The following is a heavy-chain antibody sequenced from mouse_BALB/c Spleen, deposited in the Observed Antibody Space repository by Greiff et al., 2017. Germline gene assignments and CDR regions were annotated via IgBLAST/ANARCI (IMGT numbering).Heavy chain of an antibody. D-gene: IGHD1-1*01. CDR2: ISSGGSYT. Sequence: EVNVVESGGGLVKPGGSLKLSCAASGFTFSSYAMSWVRQSPEKRLEWVAEISSGGSYTYYPDTVTGRFTISRGNAKNTLYLEMSSLRSEDTAMYYCARITTVTYFDVWGAGTTVTVSS. J-gene: IGHJ1*01. CDR3: ARITTVTYFDV. CDR1: GFTFSSYA. V-gene: IGHV5-9-4*01.